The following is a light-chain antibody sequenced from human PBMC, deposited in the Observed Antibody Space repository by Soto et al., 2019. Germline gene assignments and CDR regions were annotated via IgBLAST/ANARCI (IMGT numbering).Light chain of an antibody. V-gene: IGKV1-12*01. Sequence: DIQMTQSPPYLSSFVCDRVTITCRASQNIEKWIAWYQQKPGKAPKLLIYAASSLRGGVPSRFSGSGSGTDFTLTISSLQPEDFATYSCQQARSFPITFGQGTRLEIK. CDR2: AAS. J-gene: IGKJ5*01. CDR1: QNIEKW. CDR3: QQARSFPIT.